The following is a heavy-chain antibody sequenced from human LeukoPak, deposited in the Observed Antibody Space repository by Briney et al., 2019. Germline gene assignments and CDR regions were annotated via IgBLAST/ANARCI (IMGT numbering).Heavy chain of an antibody. V-gene: IGHV3-66*01. CDR1: GFTVTSNY. CDR3: ASKLTSGY. J-gene: IGHJ4*02. Sequence: GGSLRLSCVVSGFTVTSNYMSWVRQAPGKGLEWVSVIYSGGTTNYADSVKGRFTVYRDNSKNTLYLQMNSLRAEDTAVYYYASKLTSGYWGQGTLVTVSS. CDR2: IYSGGTT. D-gene: IGHD4-17*01.